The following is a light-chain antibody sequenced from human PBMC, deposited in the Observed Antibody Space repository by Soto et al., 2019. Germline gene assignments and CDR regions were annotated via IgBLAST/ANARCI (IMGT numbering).Light chain of an antibody. Sequence: TLSLSPGERATLSCKASQSIGNSLGWFQQKPGQAPRLLIDDAFNRATGIPARFTGSGSGSDFTLTISSLKSEDFFVYYCQQRDNGARTLGGGTKGDIK. CDR2: DAF. CDR3: QQRDNGART. CDR1: QSIGNS. J-gene: IGKJ4*01. V-gene: IGKV3-11*01.